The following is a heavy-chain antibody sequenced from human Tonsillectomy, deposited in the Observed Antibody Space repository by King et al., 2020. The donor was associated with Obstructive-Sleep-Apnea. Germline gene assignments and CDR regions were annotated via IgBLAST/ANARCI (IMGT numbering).Heavy chain of an antibody. D-gene: IGHD6-19*01. V-gene: IGHV1-18*04. Sequence: QLVQSGAEVKKPGASVKVSCKASGYTFTSYGISWVRQAPGQGLEWMGWISGYNGNINYAQKLQGRVTMTTDTSTSTAYMELRSLRSDDTAVYYCARDPQTGYSSGWYYYYGMDVWGQGTTVTVSS. CDR1: GYTFTSYG. CDR3: ARDPQTGYSSGWYYYYGMDV. J-gene: IGHJ6*02. CDR2: ISGYNGNI.